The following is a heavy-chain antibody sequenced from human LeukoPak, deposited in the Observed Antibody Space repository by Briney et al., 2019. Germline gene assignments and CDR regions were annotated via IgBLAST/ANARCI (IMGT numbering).Heavy chain of an antibody. J-gene: IGHJ4*02. CDR2: ISGGGNT. CDR3: AKARGLIAPRVDFDY. V-gene: IGHV3-53*01. D-gene: IGHD6-6*01. Sequence: GGSLRLSCAVSGFTVSNNYMSWVRQAPGKGLEWVSVISGGGNTYDADSVKGRFTISRDYSKNTLYLQMNSLRAEDTAVYYCAKARGLIAPRVDFDYWGQGTLVTVSS. CDR1: GFTVSNNY.